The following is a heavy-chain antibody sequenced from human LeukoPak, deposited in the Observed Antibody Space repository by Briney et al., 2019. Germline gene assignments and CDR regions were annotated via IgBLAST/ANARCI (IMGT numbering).Heavy chain of an antibody. V-gene: IGHV3-53*04. D-gene: IGHD2-21*02. CDR2: IYTGGNT. CDR1: GFIVSSNY. Sequence: PGGSLRLSCAVSGFIVSSNYMSWVRQAPGKGLEWVSVIYTGGNTHYADSVKGRFTISRQNSKNTLYLQMNGLRTEDTAVYYCAREPNCGGVCYFYDSWGQGTLVTVSS. J-gene: IGHJ4*02. CDR3: AREPNCGGVCYFYDS.